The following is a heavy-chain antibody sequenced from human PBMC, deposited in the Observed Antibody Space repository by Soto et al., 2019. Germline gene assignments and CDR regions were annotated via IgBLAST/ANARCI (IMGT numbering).Heavy chain of an antibody. J-gene: IGHJ4*02. D-gene: IGHD5-12*01. CDR2: IIPIFGTA. CDR1: GGTFSSYA. V-gene: IGHV1-69*01. CDR3: ARDLRGKRWLRLGY. Sequence: QVQLVQSGAEVKKPGSSVNVSCKASGGTFSSYAISWVRQAPGQGLEWMGGIIPIFGTANYAQKFQGRVTITADESTSTAYMELSSLRSEDTAVYYCARDLRGKRWLRLGYWGQGTLVTVSS.